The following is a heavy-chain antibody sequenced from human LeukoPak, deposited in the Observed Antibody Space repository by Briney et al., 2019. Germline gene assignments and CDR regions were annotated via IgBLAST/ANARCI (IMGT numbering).Heavy chain of an antibody. CDR3: ARSPTVTILFDS. CDR2: IYYSGST. J-gene: IGHJ4*02. D-gene: IGHD4-17*01. V-gene: IGHV4-59*01. CDR1: GDSISSYY. Sequence: SETLSLTCTVSGDSISSYYWSWIRHPPGKGLELIAYIYYSGSTNYNPSLKSRVNISVDTSKNQFSLNLSSVTAADTAVYYCARSPTVTILFDSWGQGTLVTVSS.